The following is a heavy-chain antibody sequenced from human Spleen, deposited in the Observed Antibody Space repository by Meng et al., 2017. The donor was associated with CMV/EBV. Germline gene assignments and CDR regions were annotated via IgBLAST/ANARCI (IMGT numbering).Heavy chain of an antibody. CDR1: GFTFSDYY. J-gene: IGHJ4*02. V-gene: IGHV3-11*04. CDR3: ARSQETWIQLWLPYYFDY. D-gene: IGHD5-18*01. Sequence: GGSLRLSCAASGFTFSDYYMIWIRQAPGEGLEWVSYIGPSGSSMNYADSVKGRFTISRDNAKDSLYLQMNSLRAEDTAVYYCARSQETWIQLWLPYYFDYWGQGTLVTVSS. CDR2: IGPSGSSM.